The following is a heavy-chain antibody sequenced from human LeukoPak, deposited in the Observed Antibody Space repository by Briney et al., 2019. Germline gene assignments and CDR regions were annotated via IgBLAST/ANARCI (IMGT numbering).Heavy chain of an antibody. J-gene: IGHJ4*02. CDR1: RFTVSSNY. CDR3: ANSPAGTSYYFDY. V-gene: IGHV3-53*01. D-gene: IGHD3-10*01. Sequence: GGSLRLSCAASRFTVSSNYMSWVRQAPGKGLEWVSVIYSGGSTYYAASVKGRLTISRDNSKNTLYLQMNSLRAEDTAVYYCANSPAGTSYYFDYWGQGSLVTVSS. CDR2: IYSGGST.